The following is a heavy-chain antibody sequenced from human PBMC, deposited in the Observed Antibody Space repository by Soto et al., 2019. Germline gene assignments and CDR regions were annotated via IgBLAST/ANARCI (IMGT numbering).Heavy chain of an antibody. Sequence: WGSLRLSCAASGFTFIDYGIRFVRQSPVKGLEWVAIISYDGSSNFYADSVKGRFTISRDNSKSTLFLRMNSLRAEDTAVYYCAKDNSDYYGLFDFWGQGTLVTVSS. J-gene: IGHJ4*02. CDR2: ISYDGSSN. CDR1: GFTFIDYG. CDR3: AKDNSDYYGLFDF. V-gene: IGHV3-30*18. D-gene: IGHD3-10*01.